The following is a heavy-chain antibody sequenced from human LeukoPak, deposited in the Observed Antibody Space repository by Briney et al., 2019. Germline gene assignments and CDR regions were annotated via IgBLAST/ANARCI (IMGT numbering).Heavy chain of an antibody. CDR2: ISWNSGSI. Sequence: GRSLRLSCAASGFTFDDYAMHWVRQAPGKGLEWVSGISWNSGSIGYADSVKGRSTISRDNAKNSLYLQMNSLRAEDTALYYCAKDIYSSNVLWAFDYWGQGTLVTVSS. CDR3: AKDIYSSNVLWAFDY. J-gene: IGHJ4*02. V-gene: IGHV3-9*01. D-gene: IGHD6-13*01. CDR1: GFTFDDYA.